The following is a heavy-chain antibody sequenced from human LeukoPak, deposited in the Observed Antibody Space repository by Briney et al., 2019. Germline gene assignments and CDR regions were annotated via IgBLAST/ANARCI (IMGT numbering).Heavy chain of an antibody. CDR3: ARGHYDSSGYYGFDY. J-gene: IGHJ4*02. D-gene: IGHD3-22*01. CDR2: IKQDGSEK. CDR1: GFTFDDYA. V-gene: IGHV3-7*01. Sequence: GRSLRLSCAASGFTFDDYAMHWVRQAPGKGLEWVANIKQDGSEKYYVDSVKGRFTISRDNAENSLYLQMNSLRAEDTAVYYCARGHYDSSGYYGFDYWGQGTLVTVSS.